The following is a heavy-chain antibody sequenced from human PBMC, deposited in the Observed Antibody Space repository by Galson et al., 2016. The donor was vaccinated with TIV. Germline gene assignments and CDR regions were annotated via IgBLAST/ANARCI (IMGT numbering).Heavy chain of an antibody. V-gene: IGHV3-11*04. J-gene: IGHJ6*02. CDR3: ARAVTMRVADYYYGMDV. Sequence: SLRLSCAVSGFTFTDYYVNWIRQAPGKGLEWVSYISNGGSTTYYADFVKGRFIISRDNAKNSLYLHMSSLRAEDTAVYYCARAVTMRVADYYYGMDVWGQGTAVSVSS. D-gene: IGHD3-22*01. CDR1: GFTFTDYY. CDR2: ISNGGSTT.